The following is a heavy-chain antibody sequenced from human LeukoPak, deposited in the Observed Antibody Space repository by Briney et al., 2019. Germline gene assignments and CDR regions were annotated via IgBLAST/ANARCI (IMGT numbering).Heavy chain of an antibody. V-gene: IGHV3-66*01. CDR3: ASGTEYSSFGSRY. J-gene: IGHJ4*02. CDR1: GFTVSGNY. CDR2: IYSAGGT. D-gene: IGHD6-6*01. Sequence: GGSLRLSCAASGFTVSGNYMNWVRQAPGQGLEWVSVIYSAGGTYYADSVKGRFTVYRDKSKNTLYLQMNSLRAEDTAVYYCASGTEYSSFGSRYWGQGTLVTVSS.